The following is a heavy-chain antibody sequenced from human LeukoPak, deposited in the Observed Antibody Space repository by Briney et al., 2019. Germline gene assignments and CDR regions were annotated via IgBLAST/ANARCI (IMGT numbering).Heavy chain of an antibody. J-gene: IGHJ5*02. CDR3: ASGIAARLYNWFDP. CDR1: GFTFSSYA. Sequence: PTGRSLRLSCAASGFTFSSYAMHWVRQAPGKGLEWVAVISYDGSNKYYADSVKGRFTISRDDSKNTLYLQMNSLRAEDTAVYYCASGIAARLYNWFDPWGQGTLVTVSS. CDR2: ISYDGSNK. V-gene: IGHV3-30-3*01. D-gene: IGHD6-6*01.